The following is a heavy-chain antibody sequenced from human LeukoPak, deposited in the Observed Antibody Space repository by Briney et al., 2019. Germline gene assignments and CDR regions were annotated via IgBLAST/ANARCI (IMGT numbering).Heavy chain of an antibody. Sequence: GGSLRLSCAASGFTFSSYAMSWVRQAPGKGREWVSAISGSGGSTYYADSVKGRFTIFRENSKNTLYLQMNSMRAEDTAVYYCAKDGAGSSWVYYYYGMDVWGQGTMVTVSS. CDR2: ISGSGGST. CDR1: GFTFSSYA. CDR3: AKDGAGSSWVYYYYGMDV. V-gene: IGHV3-23*01. J-gene: IGHJ6*01. D-gene: IGHD6-13*01.